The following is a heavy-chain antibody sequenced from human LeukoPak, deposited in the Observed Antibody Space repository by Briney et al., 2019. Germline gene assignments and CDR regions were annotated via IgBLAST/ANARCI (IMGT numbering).Heavy chain of an antibody. CDR1: GYTFTSYG. D-gene: IGHD3-10*01. CDR3: ARVQFLTGSGSPDY. Sequence: GASVKVSCTASGYTFTSYGISWVRQAPGQGLEWMGWISAYNGNTNYAQKLQGRVTMTTDTSTSTAYMELRSLRSDDTAVYYCARVQFLTGSGSPDYWGQGTLVTVSS. V-gene: IGHV1-18*01. CDR2: ISAYNGNT. J-gene: IGHJ4*02.